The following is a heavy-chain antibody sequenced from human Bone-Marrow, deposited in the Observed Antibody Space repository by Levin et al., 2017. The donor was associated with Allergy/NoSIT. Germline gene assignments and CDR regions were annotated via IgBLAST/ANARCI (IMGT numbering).Heavy chain of an antibody. V-gene: IGHV1-2*02. CDR1: GYTFTDHY. CDR3: ATAGGGGVAGTGY. J-gene: IGHJ4*02. CDR2: INPNSGGA. Sequence: ASVKVSCKASGYTFTDHYMHWVRQAPGQGLEWMGWINPNSGGASYIQQFQGRVTMTRDTSINTAYMELSSLRSDDTAVYYCATAGGGGVAGTGYWGQGALVTVSS. D-gene: IGHD6-19*01.